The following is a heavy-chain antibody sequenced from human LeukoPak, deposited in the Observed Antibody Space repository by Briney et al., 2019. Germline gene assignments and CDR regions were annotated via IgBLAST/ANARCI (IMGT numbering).Heavy chain of an antibody. J-gene: IGHJ4*02. D-gene: IGHD3-9*01. Sequence: GGSLRLSCAASGFTFSSYSMNWVRQAPGKGLEWVSSISSSSSYIYYADSVKGRFIISRDNAKNSLYLQMNSLRAEDTAVYYCARDKEYYDILTGYSSCFDYWGQGTLVTVSS. CDR2: ISSSSSYI. V-gene: IGHV3-21*01. CDR1: GFTFSSYS. CDR3: ARDKEYYDILTGYSSCFDY.